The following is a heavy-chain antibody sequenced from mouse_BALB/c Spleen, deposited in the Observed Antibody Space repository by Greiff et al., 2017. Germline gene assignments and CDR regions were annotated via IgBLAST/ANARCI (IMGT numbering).Heavy chain of an antibody. CDR3: ARQYGYDVGSYAMDY. J-gene: IGHJ4*01. CDR1: GYTFTEYI. CDR2: FYPGSGSI. Sequence: VKLMESGAELVKPGASVKLSCKASGYTFTEYIIHWVKQRSGQGLEWIGWFYPGSGSIKYNEKFKDKATLTADKSSSTVYMELSRLTSEDSAVYFCARQYGYDVGSYAMDYWGQGTSVTVSS. D-gene: IGHD2-2*01. V-gene: IGHV1-62-2*01.